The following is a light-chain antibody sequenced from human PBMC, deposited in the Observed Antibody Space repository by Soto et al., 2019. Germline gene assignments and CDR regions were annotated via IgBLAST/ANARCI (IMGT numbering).Light chain of an antibody. Sequence: QSALTQPPSASGSPGQSVTISCTGTSSDVGGYNYVSWYQQHPGKAPKLMIYEVNKRPSGVPDRFSGSKSGNTASLIVSGLQAEDEADYYCKSYEGSNIYVFGTGTKLTVL. CDR2: EVN. J-gene: IGLJ1*01. CDR3: KSYEGSNIYV. CDR1: SSDVGGYNY. V-gene: IGLV2-8*01.